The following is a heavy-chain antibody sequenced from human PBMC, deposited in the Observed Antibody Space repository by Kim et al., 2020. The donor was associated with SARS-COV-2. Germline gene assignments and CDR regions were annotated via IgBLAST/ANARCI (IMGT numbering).Heavy chain of an antibody. J-gene: IGHJ4*02. Sequence: GGSLRLSCAASGFTFNDYAMHWVRQTPGKGLEWVAAISNEGNHKYYRGSVKGRFTISTDNSKNTLSLQMDSLRAEDTAVYYCVRMEPQLWLGELLGGYFDLWGQGTLVTVSS. CDR2: ISNEGNHK. CDR3: VRMEPQLWLGELLGGYFDL. CDR1: GFTFNDYA. V-gene: IGHV3-30*03. D-gene: IGHD3-10*01.